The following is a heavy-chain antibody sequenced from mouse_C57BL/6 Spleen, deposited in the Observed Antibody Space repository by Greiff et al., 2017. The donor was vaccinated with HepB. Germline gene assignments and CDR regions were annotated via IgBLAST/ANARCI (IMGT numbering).Heavy chain of an antibody. CDR3: AREGRLLRDFGY. J-gene: IGHJ2*02. CDR1: GYAFSSSW. V-gene: IGHV1-82*01. CDR2: IYPGDGDT. D-gene: IGHD1-1*01. Sequence: QVQLQQSGPELVKPGASVKISCKASGYAFSSSWMNWVKQRPGKGLEWIGRIYPGDGDTNYNGKLKGKATLTADKSSRTAYMQHSSLTSEDSAVYFCAREGRLLRDFGYWGQGTSRTVSS.